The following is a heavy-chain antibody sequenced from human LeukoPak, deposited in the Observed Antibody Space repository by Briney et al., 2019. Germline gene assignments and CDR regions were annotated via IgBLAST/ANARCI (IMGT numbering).Heavy chain of an antibody. V-gene: IGHV1-2*02. D-gene: IGHD5-18*01. Sequence: ASVKVSCKASGYIFTSYGITWVRQAPGQGLEWMGWINPNSGGTNYAQKFQGRVTMTRDTSISTAYMELSRLRSDDTAVYYCARDFRAAMVSDWFDPWGQGTLVTVSS. J-gene: IGHJ5*02. CDR3: ARDFRAAMVSDWFDP. CDR1: GYIFTSYG. CDR2: INPNSGGT.